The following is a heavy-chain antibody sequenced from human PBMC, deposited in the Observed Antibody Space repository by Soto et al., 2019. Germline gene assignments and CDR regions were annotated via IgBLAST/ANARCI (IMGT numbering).Heavy chain of an antibody. CDR2: ITPLFGIP. CDR1: GGTSRSLS. D-gene: IGHD2-15*01. CDR3: ARDTHSAGGWFDT. Sequence: QVQLVQSGAEVKKPGSSVKVSCKASGGTSRSLSITWVRQAPGQGLEWMGGITPLFGIPNYPQKCQGRLTITADKSPGTAYLELSSLRSEDTAVYYCARDTHSAGGWFDTWGRGTLVTVSS. V-gene: IGHV1-69*17. J-gene: IGHJ5*02.